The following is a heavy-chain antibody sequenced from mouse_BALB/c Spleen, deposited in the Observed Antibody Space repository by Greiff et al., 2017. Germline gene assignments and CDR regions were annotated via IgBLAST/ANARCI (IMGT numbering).Heavy chain of an antibody. D-gene: IGHD3-3*01. CDR2: IYPENGDT. CDR1: GFNIKDYY. V-gene: IGHV14-4*02. CDR3: AREEDYFDY. J-gene: IGHJ2*01. Sequence: EVQLQQSGAELVRSGASVKLSCTASGFNIKDYYMHWVKQRPEQGLEWIGWIYPENGDTEYAPKFQGKATMTADTSSNTAYLQLSSLTSEDTAVYYCAREEDYFDYWGQGTTLTVSS.